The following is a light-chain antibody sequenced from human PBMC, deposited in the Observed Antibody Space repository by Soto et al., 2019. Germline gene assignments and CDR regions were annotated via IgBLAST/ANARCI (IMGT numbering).Light chain of an antibody. CDR3: QVWDSSSDHPGLV. J-gene: IGLJ2*01. CDR1: NIGSKS. V-gene: IGLV3-21*04. CDR2: YDS. Sequence: SYELTQPPSVSVAPGKTARITCGGNNIGSKSVHWYQQKPGQAPVLVIYYDSDRPSGIPERFSGSNSGNTATLTISRVEAGDEADYYCQVWDSSSDHPGLVFGGGTKLTVL.